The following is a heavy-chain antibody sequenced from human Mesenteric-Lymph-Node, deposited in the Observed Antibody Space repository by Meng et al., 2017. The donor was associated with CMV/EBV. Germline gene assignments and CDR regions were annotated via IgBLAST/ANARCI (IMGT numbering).Heavy chain of an antibody. CDR2: SRGKAYFGTA. J-gene: IGHJ4*02. D-gene: IGHD3-16*01. CDR1: GFSLGAYG. V-gene: IGHV3-49*04. CDR3: ARLAYALSGDYYYFDY. Sequence: GESLKISCAASGFSLGAYGLTWVRQAPGKGLEWVGVSRGKAYFGTADYAASVRGRFIMSRDDSMSVAYLQMNSLKTEDTAVYYCARLAYALSGDYYYFDYWGQGTLVTVSS.